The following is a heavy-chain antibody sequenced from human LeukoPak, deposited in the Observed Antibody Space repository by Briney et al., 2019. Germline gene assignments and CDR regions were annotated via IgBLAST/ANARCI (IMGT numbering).Heavy chain of an antibody. J-gene: IGHJ6*02. CDR1: GFTFSSYA. Sequence: GGSLRLSCAASGFTFSSYAMSWVRQAPGKGLGWVSAISGSGGSTYYADSVKGRFTISRDNSKNTLYLQMNSLRAEDTAVYYCAKLGNYSDSSGYYQPDNGLYYYYGMDVWGQGTTVTVSS. CDR2: ISGSGGST. D-gene: IGHD3-22*01. CDR3: AKLGNYSDSSGYYQPDNGLYYYYGMDV. V-gene: IGHV3-23*01.